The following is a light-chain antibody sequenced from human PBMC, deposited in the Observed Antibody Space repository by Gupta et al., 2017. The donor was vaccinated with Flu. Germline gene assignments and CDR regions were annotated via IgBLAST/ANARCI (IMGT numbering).Light chain of an antibody. J-gene: IGKJ1*01. V-gene: IGKV3-20*01. Sequence: EIVLTHSPGTLSLSPGERATLSCSASQNISSSYLAWYQQKPGQAPRLLIYGTSSRAAGIPDRFSGSGSGTDFTLTISRLEPEDFAVYYCQQYCSSPRAFGPGTKVEIK. CDR2: GTS. CDR1: QNISSSY. CDR3: QQYCSSPRA.